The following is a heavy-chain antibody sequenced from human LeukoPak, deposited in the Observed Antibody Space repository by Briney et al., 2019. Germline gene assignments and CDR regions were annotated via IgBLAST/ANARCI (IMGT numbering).Heavy chain of an antibody. D-gene: IGHD3-22*01. V-gene: IGHV4-39*01. CDR3: ARQRGYHYDSATNRFSDL. J-gene: IGHJ5*02. CDR1: GGSISSSSYY. Sequence: PSETLSLTCTVSGGSISSSSYYWGWIRQPPGKGLEWIGSVYYSGITYYNPSLKSRVTISADTSKNQFSLRQSSVTAADTAVYYCARQRGYHYDSATNRFSDLWGQGTRVTVSS. CDR2: VYYSGIT.